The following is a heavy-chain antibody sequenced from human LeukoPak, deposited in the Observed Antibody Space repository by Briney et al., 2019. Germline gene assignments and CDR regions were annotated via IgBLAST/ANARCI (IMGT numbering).Heavy chain of an antibody. CDR2: IYSGGST. CDR3: AKDFRTDNLYSNYYFEY. CDR1: GFTVSSNY. D-gene: IGHD4-11*01. V-gene: IGHV3-53*01. J-gene: IGHJ4*02. Sequence: GGSLRLSCAASGFTVSSNYMSWVRQAPGKGLEWVSVIYSGGSTYYADSVKGRFTISRDNSKNTLYLQMNSLRAEDTAVYYCAKDFRTDNLYSNYYFEYWGQGTLVTVSS.